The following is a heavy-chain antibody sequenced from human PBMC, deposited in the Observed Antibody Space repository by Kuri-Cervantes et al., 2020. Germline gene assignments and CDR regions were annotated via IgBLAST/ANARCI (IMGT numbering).Heavy chain of an antibody. CDR2: INHGGST. D-gene: IGHD3-3*01. V-gene: IGHV4-34*01. J-gene: IGHJ6*03. CDR1: GGSFSGYY. CDR3: ARVGPYDFWSGYYPYYYYMDV. Sequence: SETLSLTCAVYGGSFSGYYWSWIRQPPGKGLEWIGEINHGGSTNYNPSLKSRVTISVDTSKNQFSLKLSSVTAADTAVYYCARVGPYDFWSGYYPYYYYMDVWGKGTTVTVSS.